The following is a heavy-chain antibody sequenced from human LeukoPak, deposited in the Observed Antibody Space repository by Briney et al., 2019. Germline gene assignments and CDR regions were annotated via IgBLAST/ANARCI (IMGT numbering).Heavy chain of an antibody. V-gene: IGHV3-74*01. CDR3: AREDRIPARNYNWFDP. J-gene: IGHJ5*02. D-gene: IGHD6-6*01. Sequence: GGSLRLSCAASGFTVSSYYMYWVRQAPGKGLVWVSRINSDGRSTSYADSVKGRFTISRDNAKNTLYLQMNSLRAEDTAVYYCAREDRIPARNYNWFDPWGQGTLVTVSS. CDR1: GFTVSSYY. CDR2: INSDGRST.